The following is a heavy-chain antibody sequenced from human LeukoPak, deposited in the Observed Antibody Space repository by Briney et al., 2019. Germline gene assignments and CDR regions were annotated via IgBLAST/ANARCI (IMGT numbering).Heavy chain of an antibody. CDR2: INPSGGST. J-gene: IGHJ4*02. D-gene: IGHD2-2*01. V-gene: IGHV1-46*03. Sequence: ASVKVSCKASGYTFTSYYMHWVRQAPGQGLEWMGIINPSGGSTSYAQKFQGRVTMTRDTSTSTVYMELSSLRSEDTAVDYCARAAVQHFVVVPAGFLAYGGQGPWVTVSS. CDR3: ARAAVQHFVVVPAGFLAY. CDR1: GYTFTSYY.